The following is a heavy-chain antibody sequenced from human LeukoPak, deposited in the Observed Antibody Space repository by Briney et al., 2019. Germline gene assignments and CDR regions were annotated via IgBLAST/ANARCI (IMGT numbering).Heavy chain of an antibody. D-gene: IGHD6-13*01. J-gene: IGHJ4*02. V-gene: IGHV4-34*01. CDR2: INHSGST. CDR1: GGSFSGCY. Sequence: SETLSLTCAVYGGSFSGCYWSWIRQPPGKGLEWSGEINHSGSTNHNPSLKSRVTISVDTSKNQFSLKLSSVTAADTAVYYCAREAELGIAAIDYWGQGTLVTVSS. CDR3: AREAELGIAAIDY.